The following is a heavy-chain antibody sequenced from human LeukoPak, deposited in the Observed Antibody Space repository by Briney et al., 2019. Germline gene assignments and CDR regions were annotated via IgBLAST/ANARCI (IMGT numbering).Heavy chain of an antibody. V-gene: IGHV3-23*01. D-gene: IGHD3-9*01. CDR3: AKGGSRHYDILTGYYPSYYFDY. CDR2: ISGSGGST. CDR1: GFTFSSYA. J-gene: IGHJ4*02. Sequence: AGGSLRLSCAAFGFTFSSYAMSWVRQAPGKGLEWVSAISGSGGSTYYADSVKGRFTISRDNSKNTLYLQMNSLRAEDTAVYYCAKGGSRHYDILTGYYPSYYFDYWGQGTLVTVSS.